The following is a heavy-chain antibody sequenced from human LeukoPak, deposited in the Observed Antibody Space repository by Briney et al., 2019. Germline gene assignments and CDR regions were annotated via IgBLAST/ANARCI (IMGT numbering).Heavy chain of an antibody. CDR3: ARGTRIVVVPAAIEDFRYYGMDV. V-gene: IGHV4-34*01. CDR2: INHTGST. D-gene: IGHD2-2*01. Sequence: SETLSLTCAVYGGSFSSYYWGWIRQPPGKGLEWIGEINHTGSTNYNPSLKSRVTISVDTSKNQFSLKLSSVTAADTAVYYCARGTRIVVVPAAIEDFRYYGMDVWGQGTTVTVSS. CDR1: GGSFSSYY. J-gene: IGHJ6*02.